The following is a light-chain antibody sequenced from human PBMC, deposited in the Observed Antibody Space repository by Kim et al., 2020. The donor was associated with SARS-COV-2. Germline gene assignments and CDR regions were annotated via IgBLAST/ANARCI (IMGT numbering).Light chain of an antibody. CDR3: CSYAFSNMLV. J-gene: IGLJ2*01. CDR2: EVS. Sequence: QSALTQPPSAAGSPGQSVTISCTGSGSDVGGHNYVSWYQQHPGKAPKLMIYEVSQRPSGVPDRFSGSKSGNTASLTVSGLQAEDEADYYCCSYAFSNMLVFGGGTQLTVL. CDR1: GSDVGGHNY. V-gene: IGLV2-8*01.